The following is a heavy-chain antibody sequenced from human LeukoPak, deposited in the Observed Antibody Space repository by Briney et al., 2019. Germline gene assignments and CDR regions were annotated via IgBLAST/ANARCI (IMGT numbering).Heavy chain of an antibody. J-gene: IGHJ4*02. D-gene: IGHD6-19*01. Sequence: GASVKVSCKASGYTFTNYAMHWVRQAPGQRLEWIGWINAGHGNTKYSQEFQGRVTITRDTSASTAYMELRSLRSEDTAVYYCARVVRYSSGPLTDLFPYSFDYWGQGTLVTVSS. CDR3: ARVVRYSSGPLTDLFPYSFDY. V-gene: IGHV1-3*03. CDR2: INAGHGNT. CDR1: GYTFTNYA.